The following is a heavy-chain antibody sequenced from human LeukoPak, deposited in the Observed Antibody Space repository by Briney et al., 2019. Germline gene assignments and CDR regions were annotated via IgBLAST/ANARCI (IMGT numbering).Heavy chain of an antibody. CDR3: ARRITGTTRAFDY. CDR2: VYNSGDT. J-gene: IGHJ4*02. CDR1: GGSTSSDY. V-gene: IGHV4-59*12. Sequence: SETLSLTCTVSGGSTSSDYWSWIRQSPGKGLEWVGYVYNSGDTGKNPSLKSRVTISVDTSKNQFSLKLSSVTAADTAVYYCARRITGTTRAFDYWGQGTLVTVSS. D-gene: IGHD1-7*01.